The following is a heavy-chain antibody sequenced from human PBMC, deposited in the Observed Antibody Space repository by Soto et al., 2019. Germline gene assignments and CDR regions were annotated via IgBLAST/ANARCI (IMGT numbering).Heavy chain of an antibody. J-gene: IGHJ4*02. CDR3: ARDPPHSYYYDSSGYPAPFDY. CDR2: IWYDGSNK. Sequence: GGSLRLSCAASGFNFSSYGMHWVRQAPGKGLEWVAVIWYDGSNKYYADSVKGRFTISRDNSKNTLYLQMNSLRAEDTAVYYCARDPPHSYYYDSSGYPAPFDYWGQGTLVTVSS. CDR1: GFNFSSYG. D-gene: IGHD3-22*01. V-gene: IGHV3-33*01.